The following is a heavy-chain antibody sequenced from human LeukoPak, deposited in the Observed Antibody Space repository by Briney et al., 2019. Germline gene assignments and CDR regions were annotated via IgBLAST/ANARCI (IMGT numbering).Heavy chain of an antibody. CDR2: VYFSGST. V-gene: IGHV4-4*07. CDR1: GGSINDDY. D-gene: IGHD3-10*01. Sequence: PSETLSLTCSVSGGSINDDYWSWIRQPAGKGLEWLGRVYFSGSTSYNPSLKSRLSMSVDTSKNQFSLKLSSVTAADSAVYYCARDRYYGSGSCYSDWGQGTVVTVSS. J-gene: IGHJ4*02. CDR3: ARDRYYGSGSCYSD.